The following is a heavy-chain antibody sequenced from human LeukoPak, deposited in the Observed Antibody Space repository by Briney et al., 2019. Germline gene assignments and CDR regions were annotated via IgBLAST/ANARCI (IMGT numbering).Heavy chain of an antibody. CDR2: INPSDGRT. V-gene: IGHV1-46*01. D-gene: IGHD2-2*02. J-gene: IGHJ3*02. CDR3: ARCVTPAAIENAFDI. Sequence: GASVKVSCKASGYTFTSYYMHWVRQAPGQGLEWMGIINPSDGRTKYAQKFQGRVTMTRDTSTNTVYMELSSLRSEDTAVYYCARCVTPAAIENAFDIWGQGTMVTVSS. CDR1: GYTFTSYY.